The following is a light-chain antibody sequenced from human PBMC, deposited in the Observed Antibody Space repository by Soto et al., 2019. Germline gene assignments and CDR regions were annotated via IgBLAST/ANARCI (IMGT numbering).Light chain of an antibody. Sequence: QSVLTQPPSASGSPGQSVTISCTGTSSDVGGYNYVSWYQQHPGKAPKLMIYEVSKRPSGVPDRFSGSKSGNTASLTVTGLQAEDEADYYCCSYAGSNNFPVVFGGGTKLTVL. V-gene: IGLV2-8*01. CDR1: SSDVGGYNY. CDR3: CSYAGSNNFPVV. J-gene: IGLJ2*01. CDR2: EVS.